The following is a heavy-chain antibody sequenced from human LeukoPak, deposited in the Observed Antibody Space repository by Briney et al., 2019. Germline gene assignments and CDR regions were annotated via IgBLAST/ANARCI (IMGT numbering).Heavy chain of an antibody. Sequence: PGGSLRLSCAASGFTVSSNYMSWVRQAPGKGLEWVSVIYSGGSTYYADSVKGRFTISRDNSKNTLYLQMNSLRAEDTAVYYCARGVDYYGSGLDYWGQGTLVTVSS. CDR2: IYSGGST. J-gene: IGHJ4*02. CDR3: ARGVDYYGSGLDY. V-gene: IGHV3-53*01. D-gene: IGHD3-10*01. CDR1: GFTVSSNY.